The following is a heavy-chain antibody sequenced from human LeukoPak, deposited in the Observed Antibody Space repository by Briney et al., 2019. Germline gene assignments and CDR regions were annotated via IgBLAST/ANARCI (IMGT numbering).Heavy chain of an antibody. CDR3: ATRKLGNDY. Sequence: PSETLSLTCTVSGGSVSNYYWSWIRQSPGKGLEWIGYIYYTETSYNPSLKSRVTISSDTSKNQFSLKLYSVTAADTAVYYCATRKLGNDYWGQGTLVTVSS. CDR2: IYYTET. D-gene: IGHD7-27*01. CDR1: GGSVSNYY. J-gene: IGHJ4*02. V-gene: IGHV4-59*02.